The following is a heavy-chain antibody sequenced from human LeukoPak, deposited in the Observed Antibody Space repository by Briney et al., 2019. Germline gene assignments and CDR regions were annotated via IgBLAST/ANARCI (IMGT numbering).Heavy chain of an antibody. Sequence: SSVKVSCKASGGTFSSYAISWVRQAPGQGLEWMGRIIPIFGTANYAQKFQGRVTITTDESTSTAYMELSSLRSEDTAVYYCARAGGYDYVWGSYRYDYWGQGTLVTVSS. CDR1: GGTFSSYA. D-gene: IGHD3-16*02. J-gene: IGHJ4*02. CDR2: IIPIFGTA. V-gene: IGHV1-69*05. CDR3: ARAGGYDYVWGSYRYDY.